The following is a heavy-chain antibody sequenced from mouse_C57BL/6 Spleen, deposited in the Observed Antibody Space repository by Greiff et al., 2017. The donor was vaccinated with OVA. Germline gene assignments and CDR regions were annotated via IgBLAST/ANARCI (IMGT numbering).Heavy chain of an antibody. Sequence: EVKLMESGEGLVKPGGSLKLSCAASGFTFSSYAMSWVRQTPEKRLEWVAYISSGGDYIYYADTVKGRFTISRDNARNTLYLQMSSLKSEDTAMYYCTSIYYYDRGYFDYWGQGTTLTVSS. CDR3: TSIYYYDRGYFDY. CDR1: GFTFSSYA. V-gene: IGHV5-9-1*02. J-gene: IGHJ2*01. D-gene: IGHD1-1*01. CDR2: ISSGGDYI.